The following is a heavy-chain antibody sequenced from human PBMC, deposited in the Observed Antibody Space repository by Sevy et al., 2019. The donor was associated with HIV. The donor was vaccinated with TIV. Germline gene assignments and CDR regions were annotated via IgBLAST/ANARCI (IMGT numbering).Heavy chain of an antibody. CDR1: GFSFSIYS. CDR3: ASQRGGYERLYYFDY. Sequence: GGSLRLSCAASGFSFSIYSMNWVRKAPGRGLEWVSYMSNTGSTIHNADSVKGRFTTSRDNAKNSLYLQMNSVRAEDTAVYYCASQRGGYERLYYFDYWGKGTRFT. J-gene: IGHJ4*02. V-gene: IGHV3-48*01. CDR2: MSNTGSTI. D-gene: IGHD5-12*01.